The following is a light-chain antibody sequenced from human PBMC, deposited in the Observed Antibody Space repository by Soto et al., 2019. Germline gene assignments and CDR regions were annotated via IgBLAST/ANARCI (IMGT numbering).Light chain of an antibody. CDR2: GAS. CDR1: QSVSSD. CDR3: QQYGSSGT. J-gene: IGKJ1*01. V-gene: IGKV3-20*01. Sequence: EIVMTQSPATLSVSPGERATLSCRASQSVSSDLAWYKQKPGQAPSLLIYGASNRATGIPDRFSGSGSGTEFTLTISRLEPEDFAVYYCQQYGSSGTLGQGTKVDIK.